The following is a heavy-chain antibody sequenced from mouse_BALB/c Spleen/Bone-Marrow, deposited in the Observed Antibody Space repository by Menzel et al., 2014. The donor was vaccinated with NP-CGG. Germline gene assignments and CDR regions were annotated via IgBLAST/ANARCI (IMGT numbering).Heavy chain of an antibody. CDR2: VDPANGNT. V-gene: IGHV14-3*02. J-gene: IGHJ2*01. CDR1: GFNIKDTY. CDR3: ARYRLGTYFDY. D-gene: IGHD2-14*01. Sequence: EVQGVESGAELVKPGASVKLSCTASGFNIKDTYMHWVKQRPEQGLEWIGRVDPANGNTKYDPKFQGKATITADTSSNPAYLQLSSLTSEDTAVYYCARYRLGTYFDYWGQGTTLTVSS.